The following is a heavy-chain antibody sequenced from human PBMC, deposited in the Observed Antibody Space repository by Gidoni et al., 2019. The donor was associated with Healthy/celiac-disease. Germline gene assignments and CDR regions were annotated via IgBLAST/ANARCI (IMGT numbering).Heavy chain of an antibody. D-gene: IGHD2-2*01. CDR3: VKDLGYCVSTSCYGDRGFDF. CDR1: GFTFDDYA. Sequence: EVQLVESGGGLVQPGRSLRLSCAASGFTFDDYAVHWVRQAPGKGLELVSTIGWNSGSIGYADSVKGRFTISRDNAENSLYLQMNSLRAEDTALYYCVKDLGYCVSTSCYGDRGFDFWGQGTLVTVSS. J-gene: IGHJ4*02. CDR2: IGWNSGSI. V-gene: IGHV3-9*01.